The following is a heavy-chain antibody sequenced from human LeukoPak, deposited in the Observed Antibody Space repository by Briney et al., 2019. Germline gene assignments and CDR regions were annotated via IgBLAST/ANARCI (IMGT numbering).Heavy chain of an antibody. CDR1: GYSIGSGYY. CDR2: IYHSGST. Sequence: SETLSLTCTVSGYSIGSGYYWGWIRQPPGKGLEWLGSIYHSGSTNYNPSLKSRVTISVDTSKNQFSLKLSSVTAADTAVYYCARASTVTTRRGFDPWGQGTLVTVSS. V-gene: IGHV4-38-2*02. D-gene: IGHD4-17*01. CDR3: ARASTVTTRRGFDP. J-gene: IGHJ5*02.